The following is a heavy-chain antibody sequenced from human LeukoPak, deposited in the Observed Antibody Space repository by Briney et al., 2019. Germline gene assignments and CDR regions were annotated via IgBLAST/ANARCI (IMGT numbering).Heavy chain of an antibody. J-gene: IGHJ3*02. CDR3: ARNMTAISRLDVFDI. V-gene: IGHV4-39*01. D-gene: IGHD2-21*02. Sequence: PSETLSLICTVSGGSMSSSGQYWGWIRQSPVKGLEWIGSIYYSGSTYYNPSLKSRVTISVDTSKNQFSLELTSVTAADTAIHYCARNMTAISRLDVFDIWGPGTMVTVS. CDR1: GGSMSSSGQY. CDR2: IYYSGST.